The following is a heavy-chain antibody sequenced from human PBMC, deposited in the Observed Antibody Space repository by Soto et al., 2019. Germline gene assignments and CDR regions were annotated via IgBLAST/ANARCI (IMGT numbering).Heavy chain of an antibody. CDR2: IWYDGSNK. CDR1: GFTFSSYG. CDR3: ARDEELAYYYDSSGYYPQSLLGIH. Sequence: PGGSLRLSCAASGFTFSSYGIHWVRQAPGKGLEWVAVIWYDGSNKYYADSVKGRFTISRDNSKNTLYLQMNSLRAEGTAVYYCARDEELAYYYDSSGYYPQSLLGIHWGQGTLVTVSS. V-gene: IGHV3-33*01. D-gene: IGHD3-22*01. J-gene: IGHJ4*02.